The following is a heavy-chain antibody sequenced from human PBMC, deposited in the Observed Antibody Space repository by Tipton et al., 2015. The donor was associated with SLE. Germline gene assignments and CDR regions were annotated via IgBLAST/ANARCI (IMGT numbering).Heavy chain of an antibody. D-gene: IGHD6-13*01. CDR1: GGSFSGYY. CDR2: INHSGST. V-gene: IGHV4-34*01. CDR3: ARRGVAATGFDY. J-gene: IGHJ4*02. Sequence: TLSLTCAVYGGSFSGYYWSWIRQPPGKGLEWIGEINHSGSTNYNPSLKSRVTISVDTSRKQFSLNLSSVTAADTAVYYCARRGVAATGFDYWGQGTLVTVSS.